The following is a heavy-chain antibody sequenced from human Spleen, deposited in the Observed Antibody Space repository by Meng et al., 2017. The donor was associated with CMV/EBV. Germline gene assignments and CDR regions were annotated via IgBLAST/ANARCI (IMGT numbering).Heavy chain of an antibody. CDR3: ARGRLDSGYDRTFDY. D-gene: IGHD5-12*01. V-gene: IGHV1-69*10. J-gene: IGHJ4*02. Sequence: SVKVSCKASGGTFSSYAISWVRQAPGQGLEWMGGIIPILGIANYAQKFQGRVTITADKSTSTAYMELSSLRSEDTAVYYCARGRLDSGYDRTFDYWGQGTLVTVS. CDR1: GGTFSSYA. CDR2: IIPILGIA.